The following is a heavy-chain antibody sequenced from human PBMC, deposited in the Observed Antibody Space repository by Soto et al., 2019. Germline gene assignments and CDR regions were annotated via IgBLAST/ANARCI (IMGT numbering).Heavy chain of an antibody. Sequence: PGGSLRLSCAASGFTFNNYAMNWVRQAPGKGLEWVATISATGGSIYYADSVKGRFTISRDNSKNTLYLQMNGLRVEDTAVYYCAKDRLAGNFAYWGQGTQVTVSS. CDR2: ISATGGSI. J-gene: IGHJ4*02. V-gene: IGHV3-23*01. CDR1: GFTFNNYA. CDR3: AKDRLAGNFAY.